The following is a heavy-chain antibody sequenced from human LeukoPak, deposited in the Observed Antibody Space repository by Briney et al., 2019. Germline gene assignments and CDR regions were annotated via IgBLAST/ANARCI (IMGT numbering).Heavy chain of an antibody. CDR2: IYYSGST. J-gene: IGHJ4*02. CDR1: GGSISSSSYY. V-gene: IGHV4-39*01. Sequence: NPSETLSLTCTVSGGSISSSSYYWGWIRQPPGKGLEWIGSIYYSGSTYYNPSLKSRVTISVDTSKNQFSLKLSSVTAADTAVYYCARRYYYDSSGYYPFDYWGQGTLVTVSS. CDR3: ARRYYYDSSGYYPFDY. D-gene: IGHD3-22*01.